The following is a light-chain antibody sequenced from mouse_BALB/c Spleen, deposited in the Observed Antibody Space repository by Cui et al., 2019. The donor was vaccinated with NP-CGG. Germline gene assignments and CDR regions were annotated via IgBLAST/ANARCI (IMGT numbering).Light chain of an antibody. Sequence: QAVLPQESALPTSPGETVTLTCRSSIGAVTTSNYANWVQEKPDHLFTGLIGGTNNRAPGVPARFSGSLIGDKAAFTITGAQTEDEAIYFCALWYSNHWVFGGGTKLTVL. CDR3: ALWYSNHWV. CDR2: GTN. CDR1: IGAVTTSNY. J-gene: IGLJ1*01. V-gene: IGLV1*01.